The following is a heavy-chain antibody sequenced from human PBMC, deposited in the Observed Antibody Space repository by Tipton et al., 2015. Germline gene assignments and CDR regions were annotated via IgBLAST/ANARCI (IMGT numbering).Heavy chain of an antibody. CDR1: GGSVSSGNYY. D-gene: IGHD2-21*01. V-gene: IGHV4-39*07. Sequence: GLVKPSESLSLTCNVSGGSVSSGNYYWGWIRQAPGKGLEWIGFVYPGGGTYYNPSLKSRVTILVDTTQNQVSLRLTSVTAADTAVYYCASGCINFSCYYWFDPWGPGTLVTVSS. CDR3: ASGCINFSCYYWFDP. CDR2: VYPGGGT. J-gene: IGHJ5*02.